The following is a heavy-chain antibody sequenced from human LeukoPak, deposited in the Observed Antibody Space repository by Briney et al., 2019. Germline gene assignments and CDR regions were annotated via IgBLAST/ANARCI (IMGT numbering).Heavy chain of an antibody. V-gene: IGHV4-30-2*01. CDR2: IYHSGST. CDR1: GGSISSGGYS. J-gene: IGHJ3*02. D-gene: IGHD2-21*02. Sequence: SETLSLTCAVSGGSISSGGYSWSWIRQPPGKGLEWIGYIYHSGSTYYNPSLKSRVTISVDRSKNQFSLKLSSVTAADTAVYYCARGNCGGDCYSEKKSPNYAFDTWGQGTMVTVSS. CDR3: ARGNCGGDCYSEKKSPNYAFDT.